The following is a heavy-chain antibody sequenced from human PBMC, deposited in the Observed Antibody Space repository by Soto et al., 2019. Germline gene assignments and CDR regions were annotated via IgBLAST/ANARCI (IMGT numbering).Heavy chain of an antibody. CDR3: AREFPGFYDSSGYFGPLDY. D-gene: IGHD3-22*01. V-gene: IGHV4-59*01. Sequence: SETLPLTCSASGGAISSYYWSWIQQAPGKGLEWIGYIHHSGSTNCNPSLKSRVTISVDTSKTQFSLKLSSVTAADTAVYYCAREFPGFYDSSGYFGPLDYWGQGTLVTVS. J-gene: IGHJ4*02. CDR1: GGAISSYY. CDR2: IHHSGST.